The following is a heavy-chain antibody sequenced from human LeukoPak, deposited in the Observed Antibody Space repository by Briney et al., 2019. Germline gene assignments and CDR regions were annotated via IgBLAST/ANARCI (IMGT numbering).Heavy chain of an antibody. CDR2: INPSGGST. CDR1: GYTFTSYY. V-gene: IGHV1-46*01. CDR3: ARDGGRSKWYNAPGGY. D-gene: IGHD1-1*01. J-gene: IGHJ4*02. Sequence: ASVKVSCKASGYTFTSYYMHWVRQAPGQGLEWMGIINPSGGSTSYAQKFQGRVTMTRDTSTSTVYMELSSLRSEDTAVYYCARDGGRSKWYNAPGGYWGQGTLVTVSS.